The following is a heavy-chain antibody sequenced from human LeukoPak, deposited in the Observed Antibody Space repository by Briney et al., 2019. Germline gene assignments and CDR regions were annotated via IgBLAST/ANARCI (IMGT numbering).Heavy chain of an antibody. CDR3: ATGPTVVGY. CDR2: ISGSGGNT. J-gene: IGHJ4*02. Sequence: GGSLRLSCVASGFTFSSYAMTWVRQAPGKGLEWVSGISGSGGNTYYADSVKGRFTISRDNSKNTLHVQMNSLRVEDTAIYYCATGPTVVGYWGQGTLVTVSS. CDR1: GFTFSSYA. V-gene: IGHV3-23*01. D-gene: IGHD4-23*01.